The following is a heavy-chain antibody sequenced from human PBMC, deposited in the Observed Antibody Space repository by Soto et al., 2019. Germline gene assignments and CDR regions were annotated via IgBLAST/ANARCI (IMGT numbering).Heavy chain of an antibody. CDR3: ARVRCSSTSCPARSYYFDY. CDR2: INAGNGNT. J-gene: IGHJ4*02. D-gene: IGHD2-2*01. Sequence: AASVNVSCKASGYTFTSYAMHWVRQAPGQRLEWMGWINAGNGNTKYSQKFQGRVTITRDTSASTAYMELSSLRSEDTAVYYCARVRCSSTSCPARSYYFDYWGQGTLVTVSS. V-gene: IGHV1-3*01. CDR1: GYTFTSYA.